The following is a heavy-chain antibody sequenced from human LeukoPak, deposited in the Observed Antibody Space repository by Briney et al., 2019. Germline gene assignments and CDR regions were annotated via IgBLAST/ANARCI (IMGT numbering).Heavy chain of an antibody. CDR2: IYTSGST. CDR3: ARASDSETAEYYYDSSGHDAFDI. D-gene: IGHD3-22*01. CDR1: GGSISSYY. V-gene: IGHV4-4*07. Sequence: ASETLSLTCTVSGGSISSYYWSWIRQPAGKGLEWIGRIYTSGSTNYNPSLKSRVTMSVDTSKNQFSLKLSSVTAADTAVYYCARASDSETAEYYYDSSGHDAFDIWGQGTMVTVSS. J-gene: IGHJ3*02.